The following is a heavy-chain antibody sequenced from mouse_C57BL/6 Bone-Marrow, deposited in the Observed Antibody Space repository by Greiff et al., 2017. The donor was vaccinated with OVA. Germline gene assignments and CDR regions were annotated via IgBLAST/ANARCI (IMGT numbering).Heavy chain of an antibody. CDR1: GYTFTSYW. J-gene: IGHJ2*01. CDR3: ALLGRSYYFDY. D-gene: IGHD2-10*01. V-gene: IGHV1-69*01. Sequence: QVQLQQPGAELVMPGASVKLSCKASGYTFTSYWMHWVKQRPGQGLEWIGEIDPSDSYTNYNQKFKGKSTLTGDKSSSTAYMQLSSLTSEDAAVYYCALLGRSYYFDYWGQGTTLTVSS. CDR2: IDPSDSYT.